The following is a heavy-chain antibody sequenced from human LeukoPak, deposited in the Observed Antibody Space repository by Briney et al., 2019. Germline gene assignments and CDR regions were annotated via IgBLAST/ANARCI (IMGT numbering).Heavy chain of an antibody. D-gene: IGHD4-23*01. CDR2: ISSSGSTI. CDR3: ARGARWAYYFDY. V-gene: IGHV3-48*03. J-gene: IGHJ4*02. Sequence: PGGSLRLSCAASGFTFSSYEMNWVRQAPGKGLEWVSYISSSGSTIQYADSVKGRFTISRDNANNSVFLQMNNLRAKDSAIYYCARGARWAYYFDYWGQGTPVTVAS. CDR1: GFTFSSYE.